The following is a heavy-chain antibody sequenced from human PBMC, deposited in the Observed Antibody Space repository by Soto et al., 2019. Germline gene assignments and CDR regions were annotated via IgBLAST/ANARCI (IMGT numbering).Heavy chain of an antibody. CDR1: DYSFTSNNY. V-gene: IGHV4-38-2*01. D-gene: IGHD2-2*01. CDR2: IYHTGTT. J-gene: IGHJ4*02. CDR3: ARGLYGSSFDY. Sequence: SETLSLTCAVSDYSFTSNNYWPWIRQPPGQGLEWIGAIYHTGTTYYTPSLKSRVTISIDTSKNHFSLKLTSMTATDTAVYYCARGLYGSSFDYWGQGTPVTVSS.